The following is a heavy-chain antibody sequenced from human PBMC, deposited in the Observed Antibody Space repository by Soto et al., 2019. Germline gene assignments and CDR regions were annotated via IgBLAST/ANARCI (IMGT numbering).Heavy chain of an antibody. V-gene: IGHV1-8*01. CDR1: GYTFTSYD. CDR2: MNPNSGNT. J-gene: IGHJ6*02. Sequence: GASVKVSCKASGYTFTSYDINWVRQATGQGLEWMGWMNPNSGNTGYAQKFQGRVTMTRNTSISTAYMELSSLRSEDTAVYYCARDPGWYYYYGMDVWGQGTTVTVSS. CDR3: ARDPGWYYYYGMDV. D-gene: IGHD2-15*01.